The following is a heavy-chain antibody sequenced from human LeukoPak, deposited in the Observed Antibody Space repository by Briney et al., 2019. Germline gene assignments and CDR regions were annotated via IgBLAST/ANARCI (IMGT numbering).Heavy chain of an antibody. CDR2: MNPTKGST. CDR3: VRDSDGEARADYPFDV. J-gene: IGHJ3*01. V-gene: IGHV1-8*03. CDR1: GYTFTSND. Sequence: ASVMVSCKASGYTFTSNDINWVRQATGQGLEWMGWMNPTKGSTGYAQKFKGRVTFTRDISMSTAYMELSSLSSEDAAMYYCVRDSDGEARADYPFDVWPQGTMVTVSS. D-gene: IGHD5-24*01.